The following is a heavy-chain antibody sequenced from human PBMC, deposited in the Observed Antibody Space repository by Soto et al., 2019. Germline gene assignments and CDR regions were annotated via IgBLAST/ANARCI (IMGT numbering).Heavy chain of an antibody. D-gene: IGHD4-17*01. CDR3: ARVSNYDYGGPHNRFDP. CDR1: GGTFSSYA. Sequence: SVKVSCKASGGTFSSYAISWVRQAPGQGLEWMGGIIPIFGTANYAQKFQGRVTITADKSTSTAYMELRSLRSEDTAVYYCARVSNYDYGGPHNRFDPWGQGTLVTVSS. V-gene: IGHV1-69*06. J-gene: IGHJ5*02. CDR2: IIPIFGTA.